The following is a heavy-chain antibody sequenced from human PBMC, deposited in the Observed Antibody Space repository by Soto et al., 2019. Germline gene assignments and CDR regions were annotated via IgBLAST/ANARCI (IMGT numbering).Heavy chain of an antibody. CDR1: EGYFRDHY. J-gene: IGHJ4*02. CDR3: ARIGGIRTNSPKPRYSGYDHRFDY. Sequence: VPLSLTNAVFEGYFRDHYWRCIRQHTGKGLEWIGEINHSGSTNYNPCLKSRVTISVDTSKNQFSLKLSSVTAADTAVYYCARIGGIRTNSPKPRYSGYDHRFDYWGQGTLVNVSS. CDR2: INHSGST. V-gene: IGHV4-34*01. D-gene: IGHD5-12*01.